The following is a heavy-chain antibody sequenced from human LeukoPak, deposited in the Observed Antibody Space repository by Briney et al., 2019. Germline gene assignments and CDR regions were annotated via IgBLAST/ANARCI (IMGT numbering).Heavy chain of an antibody. CDR3: AKDYWTGCYESFDY. CDR1: GFTFSSYG. Sequence: SGGSLRLSCAASGFTFSSYGMHWVRQAPGKGLEWVAVISYDGSNKYYADSVKGRFTISRDNSKNTLYLQMNSLRAEDTAVFYCAKDYWTGCYESFDYWGQGTLVTVSS. J-gene: IGHJ4*02. V-gene: IGHV3-30*18. CDR2: ISYDGSNK. D-gene: IGHD3/OR15-3a*01.